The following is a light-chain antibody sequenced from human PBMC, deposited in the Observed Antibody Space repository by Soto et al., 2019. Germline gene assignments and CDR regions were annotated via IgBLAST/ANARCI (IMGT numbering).Light chain of an antibody. Sequence: QSALTQPASMSGSPGQSITISCTGTSSDVGGYNYVSWYQHHPGKAPKLKIYDVNNRPSGVSNRFSGSKSGNTASLTISGLQAEDEADYYCSSYTGSSTLLVFGGGTQLTVL. J-gene: IGLJ2*01. CDR3: SSYTGSSTLLV. CDR2: DVN. CDR1: SSDVGGYNY. V-gene: IGLV2-14*03.